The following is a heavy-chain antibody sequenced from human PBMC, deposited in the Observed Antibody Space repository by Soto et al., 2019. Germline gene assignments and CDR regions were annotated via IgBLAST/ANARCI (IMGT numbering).Heavy chain of an antibody. J-gene: IGHJ6*02. D-gene: IGHD3-16*01. V-gene: IGHV3-30*18. CDR3: SKDAAGPTPHGPSLGAWYFYYGMDV. Sequence: GGSLRLSCEGSGFFFSDYGMHWVRQAPGKGLEWVAVISYDGTNKYYGDSAKGRFTIARDNSRNTLYLEMNSLSEEDTAVYYCSKDAAGPTPHGPSLGAWYFYYGMDVWGPGTTVTVSS. CDR2: ISYDGTNK. CDR1: GFFFSDYG.